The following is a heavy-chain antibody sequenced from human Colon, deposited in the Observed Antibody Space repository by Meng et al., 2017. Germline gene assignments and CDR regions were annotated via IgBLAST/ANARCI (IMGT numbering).Heavy chain of an antibody. CDR1: GYSISTAYY. Sequence: QAKLQESGPGLVKPSETLSLTCSVSGYSISTAYYWGWIRQTPGKGLEWIASIDRSGTTYYNPSLESRVTISVDTSKNHFSLRLNSVTAADTAVYFCARTIYSSSVDYWGQGTLVTVSS. V-gene: IGHV4-38-2*01. D-gene: IGHD3-22*01. CDR2: IDRSGTT. CDR3: ARTIYSSSVDY. J-gene: IGHJ4*02.